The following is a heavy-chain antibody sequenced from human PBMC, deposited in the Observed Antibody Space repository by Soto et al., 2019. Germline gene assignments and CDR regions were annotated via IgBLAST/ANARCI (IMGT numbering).Heavy chain of an antibody. V-gene: IGHV1-18*04. CDR3: AGVDSISCSGGSCYSRWFYYYYYGMDV. CDR2: ISAYNGNT. CDR1: GYTFTSYG. J-gene: IGHJ6*02. D-gene: IGHD2-15*01. Sequence: GASVKVSCKASGYTFTSYGISWVREAPGQGLEWMGWISAYNGNTNYAQKLQGRVTMTTDTSTSTAYMELRSLRSDDTAVYYCAGVDSISCSGGSCYSRWFYYYYYGMDVWGQGTTVTVSS.